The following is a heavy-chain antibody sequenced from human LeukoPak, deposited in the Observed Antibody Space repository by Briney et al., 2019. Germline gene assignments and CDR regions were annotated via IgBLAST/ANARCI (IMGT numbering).Heavy chain of an antibody. CDR1: GGSISSSSYF. J-gene: IGHJ4*02. V-gene: IGHV4-39*01. Sequence: SETLSLTCIVSGGSISSSSYFWGWIRQSPGKGLEWIGSIYYSGSTYYNPSLKSRVTISVDTSNNQFSLKLSSVTAADAAVYYCAKIVGPTRFDYWGQGTLVTVSS. D-gene: IGHD1-26*01. CDR2: IYYSGST. CDR3: AKIVGPTRFDY.